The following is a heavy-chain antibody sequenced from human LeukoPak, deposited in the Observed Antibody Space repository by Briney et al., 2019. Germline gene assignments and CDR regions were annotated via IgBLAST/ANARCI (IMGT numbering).Heavy chain of an antibody. CDR1: GYTFTSYD. CDR3: ARDGTVRYYDFWSGYFYYHYYYMDV. Sequence: GASVKVSCKASGYTFTSYDINWVRQATGQGLEWMGWMNPNSGNTGYAQKFQGRVTITRNTSISTAYMELSSLRSEDTAVYYCARDGTVRYYDFWSGYFYYHYYYMDVWGKGTTVTVSS. D-gene: IGHD3-3*01. J-gene: IGHJ6*03. V-gene: IGHV1-8*03. CDR2: MNPNSGNT.